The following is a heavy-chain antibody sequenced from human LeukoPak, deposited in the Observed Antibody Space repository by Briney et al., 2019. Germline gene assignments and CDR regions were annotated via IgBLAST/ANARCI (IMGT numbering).Heavy chain of an antibody. CDR2: ISTSGTTI. CDR3: AREGEEYSSTKGAFDI. CDR1: GFTFSDYY. J-gene: IGHJ3*02. Sequence: GGSLRLSCAASGFTFSDYYMTWIRQAPGKGLEWLSFISTSGTTIYYADSVRGRFTVSRNDAKNSLYLQMNSLRADDTAVYYCAREGEEYSSTKGAFDIWGQGTMVTVSS. D-gene: IGHD6-6*01. V-gene: IGHV3-11*01.